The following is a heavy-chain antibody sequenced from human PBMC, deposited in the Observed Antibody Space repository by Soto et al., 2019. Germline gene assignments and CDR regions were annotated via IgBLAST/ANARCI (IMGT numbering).Heavy chain of an antibody. J-gene: IGHJ4*02. D-gene: IGHD1-1*01. CDR1: GFTFSTYA. CDR3: AKVRTSSDY. Sequence: GGSLRLSCTASGFTFSTYAMIWVRQVPGKGLEWVSAISRSSGSTYYADSVKGRFTISRDNSKNTLYLQMNSLRAEDTAVYYCAKVRTSSDYWGQGTLVTVSS. V-gene: IGHV3-23*01. CDR2: ISRSSGST.